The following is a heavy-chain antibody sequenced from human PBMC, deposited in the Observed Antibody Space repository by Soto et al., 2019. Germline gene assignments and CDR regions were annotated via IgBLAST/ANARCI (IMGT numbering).Heavy chain of an antibody. V-gene: IGHV3-48*03. D-gene: IGHD3-10*01. J-gene: IGHJ4*02. CDR3: AREVRVRFDY. CDR1: GFTFGSYE. Sequence: EVQLVESGGGLVQPGGSLRLSCEASGFTFGSYEMNWVRQAPGKGLEWVSYISSSGSTIYYADSVKGRFTISRDNAKNSLYLQMNSLRAEDTAVYYCAREVRVRFDYWGQGTLVTVSS. CDR2: ISSSGSTI.